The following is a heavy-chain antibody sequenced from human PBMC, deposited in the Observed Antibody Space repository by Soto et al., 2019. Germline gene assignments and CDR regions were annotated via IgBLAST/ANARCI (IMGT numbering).Heavy chain of an antibody. J-gene: IGHJ3*02. Sequence: PSETLSLTCTVSGGSINSYYWSWIRQPPGKGLEWIGYIYYSGSTNYNPSLKSRVTISVDTSKNQFSLKLSSVTAADTAVYYCARVARGSGSYLDDAFDIWGQGTMVTVSS. CDR1: GGSINSYY. CDR3: ARVARGSGSYLDDAFDI. CDR2: IYYSGST. D-gene: IGHD3-10*01. V-gene: IGHV4-59*01.